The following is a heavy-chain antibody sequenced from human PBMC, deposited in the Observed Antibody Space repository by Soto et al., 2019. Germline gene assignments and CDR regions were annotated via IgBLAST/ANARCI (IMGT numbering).Heavy chain of an antibody. D-gene: IGHD3-10*01. J-gene: IGHJ5*02. V-gene: IGHV3-13*01. CDR3: VRGLPGGFDP. CDR1: GFIFSNYD. Sequence: GGSLRLSCAASGFIFSNYDMHWVRQTSGHGLEWVSRIGVAGDTNYSGSVKGRFTISRQNAKNSFFLQMNSLRAGDTAVYYCVRGLPGGFDPWGQGXLVTVYS. CDR2: IGVAGDT.